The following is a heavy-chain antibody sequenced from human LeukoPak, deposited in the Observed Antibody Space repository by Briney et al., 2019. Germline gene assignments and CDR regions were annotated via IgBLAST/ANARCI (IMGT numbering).Heavy chain of an antibody. CDR2: MTYDGNNQ. CDR1: GFTLGTYG. CDR3: ARIRMPTSTGDAFDV. V-gene: IGHV3-33*05. J-gene: IGHJ3*01. D-gene: IGHD5-24*01. Sequence: PGGSLRLSCVASGFTLGTYGMHWLRQAPGKGLEWVAVMTYDGNNQYYADSVKGRFSVSRDNSRNTLYLQMNSLRAEDTAVYYCARIRMPTSTGDAFDVWGQGTMVPVSS.